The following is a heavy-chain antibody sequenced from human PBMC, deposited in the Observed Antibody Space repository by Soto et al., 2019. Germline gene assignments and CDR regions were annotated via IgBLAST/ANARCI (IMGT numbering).Heavy chain of an antibody. CDR2: IYPGDSDT. CDR3: ARQGTYRGSDYDDFDS. CDR1: GYSFPIFW. J-gene: IGHJ4*02. V-gene: IGHV5-51*01. D-gene: IGHD3-10*01. Sequence: PGESLKISCQASGYSFPIFWIAWVRQMPGKGLEWMGIIYPGDSDTRYSPSFQGRVTISADKSINNAYLQWSSLQAADTGIYYCARQGTYRGSDYDDFDSWGLGNLVTVS.